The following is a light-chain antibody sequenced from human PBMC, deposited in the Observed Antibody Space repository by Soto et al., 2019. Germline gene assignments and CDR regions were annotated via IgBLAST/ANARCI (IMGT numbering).Light chain of an antibody. CDR1: SSDVGGYNF. CDR2: DVT. J-gene: IGLJ1*01. CDR3: SSYTSISTYV. V-gene: IGLV2-14*01. Sequence: QSVLTQPSSLSGSPGQSITLSCPGTSSDVGGYNFVSWYQQHPDKAPKLMIYDVTNRPSGVSNRFSGSKSGNTASLTISGLQAEDEADYYCSSYTSISTYVFGTGTKVTVL.